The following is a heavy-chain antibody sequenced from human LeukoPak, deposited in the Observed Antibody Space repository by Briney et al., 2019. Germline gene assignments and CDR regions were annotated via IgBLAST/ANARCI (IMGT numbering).Heavy chain of an antibody. V-gene: IGHV3-43*02. CDR2: ISGDGGST. CDR3: ARAPGYSSSWYYYYYGMDV. CDR1: GFTFDDYA. J-gene: IGHJ6*02. Sequence: GGSLTLSCAASGFTFDDYAMHCVRQAPGKGLEWVSLISGDGGSTYYADSVKGRFTISRDNSKNSLYLQMNSLRTEDTALYYCARAPGYSSSWYYYYYGMDVWGQGTTVTASS. D-gene: IGHD6-13*01.